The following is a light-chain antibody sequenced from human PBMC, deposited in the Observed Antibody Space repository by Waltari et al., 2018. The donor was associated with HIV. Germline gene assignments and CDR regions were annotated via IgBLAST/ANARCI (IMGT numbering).Light chain of an antibody. V-gene: IGLV2-11*01. J-gene: IGLJ2*01. CDR1: SSDVGVYNF. CDR2: DVS. CDR3: CSYAGSYPVV. Sequence: QSALTQPRSVSGSPGQSVTISCTGTSSDVGVYNFVSWYQQHPGKAPKLMIYDVSKRPSGVPDRFSGSKSGNTASLTISGLQAADEADYYCCSYAGSYPVVFGGGTKLTVL.